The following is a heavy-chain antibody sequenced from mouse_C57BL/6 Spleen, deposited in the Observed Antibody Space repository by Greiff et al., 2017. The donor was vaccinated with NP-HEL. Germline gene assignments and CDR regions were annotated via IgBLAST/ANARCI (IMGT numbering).Heavy chain of an antibody. CDR2: ISNGGGST. CDR1: GFTFSDYY. D-gene: IGHD1-1*01. J-gene: IGHJ4*01. V-gene: IGHV5-12*01. CDR3: ARSYGSSSYAMDY. Sequence: EVKLMESGGGLVQPGGSLKLSCAASGFTFSDYYMYWVRQTPEKRLEWVAYISNGGGSTYYPDTVKGRFTISRDNAKNTLYLQMSRLKSEDTAMYYCARSYGSSSYAMDYWGQGTSVTVSS.